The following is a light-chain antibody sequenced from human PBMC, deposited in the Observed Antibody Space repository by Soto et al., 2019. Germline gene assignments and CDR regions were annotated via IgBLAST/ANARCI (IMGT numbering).Light chain of an antibody. CDR2: TND. Sequence: QSVLTQPPSASGTPGRTITISCSGSTSNIGTNTVDWFQHLPGSAPKLLIYTNDQRPSGVPDRFSGSRSGTSASLAISGLQSEDEADYYCATWDDSVFVLGTGTKLTVL. CDR1: TSNIGTNT. J-gene: IGLJ1*01. V-gene: IGLV1-44*01. CDR3: ATWDDSVFV.